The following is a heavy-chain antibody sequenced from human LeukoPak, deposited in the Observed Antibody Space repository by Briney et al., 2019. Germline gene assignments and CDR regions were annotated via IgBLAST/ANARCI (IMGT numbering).Heavy chain of an antibody. CDR2: ISSSSSYI. CDR3: ARSSGWPYYFDY. V-gene: IGHV3-21*01. D-gene: IGHD6-19*01. CDR1: GFTFSSYS. J-gene: IGHJ4*02. Sequence: GSLRLSCAASGFTFSSYSMNWVRQAPGKGLEWVSSISSSSSYIYYADSVKGRFTISRDNAKNSLYLQMNSLRAEDTAVYYCARSSGWPYYFDYWGQGTLVTVSS.